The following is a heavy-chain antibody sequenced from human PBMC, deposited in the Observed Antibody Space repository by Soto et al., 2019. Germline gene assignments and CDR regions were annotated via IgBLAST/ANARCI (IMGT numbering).Heavy chain of an antibody. D-gene: IGHD3-10*01. CDR2: IYYSGST. V-gene: IGHV4-39*01. J-gene: IGHJ4*02. CDR3: ASYYYGSGREAGSFDY. Sequence: SETLSLTCTVSGGSISSSSYYWGWIRQPPGKGLEWIGSIYYSGSTYYNPSLKSRVTISVDTSKNQFSLKLSSVTAADTAVYYCASYYYGSGREAGSFDYWGQGTLVPVSS. CDR1: GGSISSSSYY.